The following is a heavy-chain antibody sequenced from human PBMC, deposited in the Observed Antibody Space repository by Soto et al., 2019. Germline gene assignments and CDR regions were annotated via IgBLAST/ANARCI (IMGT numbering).Heavy chain of an antibody. CDR2: IYWDDYK. Sequence: QITLKESGPTLVKPTQTLTLTCTFSGFSLSTSGVGVGWIRQTPEKSLEWLSLIYWDDYKRYSPFLKSRLTITTDTSNIQVVLTTTNMDPVDTAPYDCALLIEFRSPSYLDYWGHGTLVTVSS. CDR1: GFSLSTSGVG. J-gene: IGHJ4*01. CDR3: ALLIEFRSPSYLDY. D-gene: IGHD1-26*01. V-gene: IGHV2-5*02.